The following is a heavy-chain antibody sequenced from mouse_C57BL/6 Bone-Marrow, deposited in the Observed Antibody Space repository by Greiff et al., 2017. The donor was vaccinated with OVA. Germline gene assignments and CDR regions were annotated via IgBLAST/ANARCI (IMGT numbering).Heavy chain of an antibody. D-gene: IGHD2-4*01. CDR1: GYTFTSYW. CDR3: ARDERIYYDYLYAMVY. V-gene: IGHV1-55*01. Sequence: QVQLQQPGAELVKPGASVKMSCKASGYTFTSYWITWVKQRPGQGLEWIGDIYPGSGSTNYNEKFKSKATLTVDTSSSTAYMQLSSLTSEDSAVYYCARDERIYYDYLYAMVYWGQGTSVTVSS. J-gene: IGHJ4*01. CDR2: IYPGSGST.